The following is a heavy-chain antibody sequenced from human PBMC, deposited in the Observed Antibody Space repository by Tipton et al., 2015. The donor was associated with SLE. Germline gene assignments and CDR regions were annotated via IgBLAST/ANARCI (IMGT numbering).Heavy chain of an antibody. Sequence: GSLRLSCAASGFTFSGSAMHWVRQASGKGLEWVGRIRSKTNSYATAYAASVKGRFTISRDDSKNTAYLQMNSLKTEDTAVYYCRCGYSGYGNAFDIWGQGTMVTVSS. J-gene: IGHJ3*02. D-gene: IGHD5-12*01. CDR3: RCGYSGYGNAFDI. CDR1: GFTFSGSA. V-gene: IGHV3-73*01. CDR2: IRSKTNSYAT.